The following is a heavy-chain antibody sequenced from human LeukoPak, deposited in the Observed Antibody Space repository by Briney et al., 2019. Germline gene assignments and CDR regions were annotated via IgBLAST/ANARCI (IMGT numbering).Heavy chain of an antibody. CDR3: ARDGVYTTNFDAFDI. V-gene: IGHV1-2*02. J-gene: IGHJ3*02. CDR1: GYTFVPYY. Sequence: ASVKVSCKASGYTFVPYYIHWVRQTPGQGLEWMRWISPTSGATKYAQKFQGRVTMTRDTSISTAYMEVSSLTSDGTAVYYCARDGVYTTNFDAFDIWGQGTVVTVSS. D-gene: IGHD2-2*02. CDR2: ISPTSGAT.